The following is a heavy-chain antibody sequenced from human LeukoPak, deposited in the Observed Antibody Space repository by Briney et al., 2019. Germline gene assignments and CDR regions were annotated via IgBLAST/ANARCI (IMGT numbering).Heavy chain of an antibody. Sequence: GGSLGLSCVSSGFTFSDHYMIWIRQAPGRGLVWVSYIRRGDFYTHYADSVKGRFIISRDNAKNSLFLQMNSLRVEDTAVYYCARNLASGRGFRNAVDVWGQGTSVTVSS. CDR2: IRRGDFYT. CDR3: ARNLASGRGFRNAVDV. V-gene: IGHV3-11*06. J-gene: IGHJ6*02. CDR1: GFTFSDHY. D-gene: IGHD3-10*01.